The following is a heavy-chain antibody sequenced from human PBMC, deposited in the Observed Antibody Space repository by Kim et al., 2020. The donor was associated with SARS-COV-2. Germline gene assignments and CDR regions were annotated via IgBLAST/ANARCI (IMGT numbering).Heavy chain of an antibody. D-gene: IGHD1-26*01. Sequence: ASVKVSCKVSGYTLTELSMHWVRQAPGKGLEWMGGFDPEDGETIYAQKFQGRVTMTEDTSTDTAYMELSSLRSEDTAVYYCATSSGGSYLDAFDIWGQGTMVTVSS. CDR1: GYTLTELS. V-gene: IGHV1-24*01. J-gene: IGHJ3*02. CDR3: ATSSGGSYLDAFDI. CDR2: FDPEDGET.